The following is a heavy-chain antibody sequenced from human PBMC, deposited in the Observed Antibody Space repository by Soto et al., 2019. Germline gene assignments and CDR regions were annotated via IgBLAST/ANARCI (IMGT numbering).Heavy chain of an antibody. J-gene: IGHJ6*02. CDR1: SGPSSSHN. CDR2: VYSTGAT. CDR3: VRQGIGNLHGLVDV. D-gene: IGHD1-1*01. V-gene: IGHV4-59*08. Sequence: QVQLQQSGPGLVKPSETLSLTCSVSSGPSSSHNWGWIRQPPGRGLEWIGYVYSTGATSYNPSLKSRVTISADTSTNHISLTLTSVTAADTAVYYCVRQGIGNLHGLVDVWGQGTTVRVSS.